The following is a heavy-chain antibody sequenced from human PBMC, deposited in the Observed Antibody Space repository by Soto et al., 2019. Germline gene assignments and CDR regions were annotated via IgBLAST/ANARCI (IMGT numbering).Heavy chain of an antibody. J-gene: IGHJ5*02. CDR2: MNPNSGNT. CDR1: GYTFTSYD. CDR3: ARGPALRITLLGVVINPPNWSAP. V-gene: IGHV1-8*01. Sequence: QVQLVQSGAEVKKPGASVKVSCKASGYTFTSYDINWVRQATGQGLEWMGWMNPNSGNTGYAQKFQGRVTMTRNTSISTAYLQLSSLRSEDTAVYSCARGPALRITLLGVVINPPNWSAPWGQGTLGTVSS. D-gene: IGHD3-3*01.